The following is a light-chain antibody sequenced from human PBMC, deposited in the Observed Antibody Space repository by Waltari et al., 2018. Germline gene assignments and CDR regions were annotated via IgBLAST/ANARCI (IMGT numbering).Light chain of an antibody. CDR3: QHYVRLPAT. CDR1: QSVGRT. CDR2: AAS. Sequence: EIVLTQSPGTLSLSPGERATLSCRASQSVGRTLAWYQQKPGQAPRLLIYAASNRATGIPDRFSGSGSGTDFSLTTSRLEPEDFAVYYCQHYVRLPATFGQGTKVAIK. V-gene: IGKV3-20*01. J-gene: IGKJ1*01.